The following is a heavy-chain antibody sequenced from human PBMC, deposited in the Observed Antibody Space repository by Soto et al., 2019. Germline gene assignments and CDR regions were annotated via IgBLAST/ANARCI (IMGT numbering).Heavy chain of an antibody. D-gene: IGHD2-2*01. V-gene: IGHV4-31*03. J-gene: IGHJ4*02. CDR3: ARGRTASPTPVDY. CDR2: IYYSGST. CDR1: GGSISSGGYY. Sequence: QVQLQESGPGLVKPSQTLSLTCTVSGGSISSGGYYWSWIRQHPGKGLEWIGYIYYSGSTYYNTSLKSRVTISVDTSKNQFSLKLSSVTAADTAVYYCARGRTASPTPVDYWCQGTLVTVSS.